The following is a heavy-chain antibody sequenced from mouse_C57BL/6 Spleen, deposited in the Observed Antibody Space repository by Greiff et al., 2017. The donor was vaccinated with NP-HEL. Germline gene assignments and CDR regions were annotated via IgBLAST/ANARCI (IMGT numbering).Heavy chain of an antibody. D-gene: IGHD3-2*02. CDR1: GYAFSSYW. CDR3: ARSSSGYYYYAMDY. J-gene: IGHJ4*01. Sequence: VQLQQSGAELVKPGASVKISCKASGYAFSSYWMNWVKQRPGKGLEWIGQIYPGDGDTNYNGKFKGKATLTADKSSSTAYMQLSSLTSEDSAVYLCARSSSGYYYYAMDYWGQRTSVTVSS. CDR2: IYPGDGDT. V-gene: IGHV1-80*01.